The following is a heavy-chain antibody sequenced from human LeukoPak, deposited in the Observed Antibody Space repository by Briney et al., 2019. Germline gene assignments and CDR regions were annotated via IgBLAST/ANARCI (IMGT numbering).Heavy chain of an antibody. V-gene: IGHV3-48*03. CDR2: ISSSGSTI. J-gene: IGHJ4*02. Sequence: GGSLRLSCAASGFTFSSYEMNWVRQAPGEGLEWVSYISSSGSTIYYADSVKGRFTISRDNAENSLYLQMNSLRAEDTAVYYCARDVWRRGFDYWGQGTLVTVSS. CDR3: ARDVWRRGFDY. CDR1: GFTFSSYE. D-gene: IGHD3-10*01.